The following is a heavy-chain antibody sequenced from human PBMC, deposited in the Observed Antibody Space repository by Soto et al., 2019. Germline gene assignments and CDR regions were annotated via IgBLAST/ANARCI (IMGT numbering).Heavy chain of an antibody. CDR1: GFTFSSYG. CDR3: ARELNSYGYYYYYGMDV. CDR2: IWYDGSNK. Sequence: GGSLSLSCAASGFTFSSYGMHWVRQAPGKGLEWVAVIWYDGSNKYYADSVKGRFTISRDNSKNTLYLQMNSLRAEDTAVYYCARELNSYGYYYYYGMDVWGQGTTVTVSS. V-gene: IGHV3-33*01. J-gene: IGHJ6*02. D-gene: IGHD5-18*01.